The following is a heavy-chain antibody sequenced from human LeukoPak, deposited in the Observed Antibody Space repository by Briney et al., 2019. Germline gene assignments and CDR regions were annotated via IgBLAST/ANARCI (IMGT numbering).Heavy chain of an antibody. CDR2: IYYSGST. D-gene: IGHD3-22*01. CDR3: ARTTYDSSGYYYELSAFDI. J-gene: IGHJ3*02. CDR1: GGSISSGGYS. Sequence: RPSETLSLTCAVSGGSISSGGYSWSWIRQPPGKGLEWIGYIYYSGSTNYNPSLKSRVTISVDTSKNQFSLKLSSVTAADTAVYYCARTTYDSSGYYYELSAFDIWGQGTMVTVSS. V-gene: IGHV4-61*08.